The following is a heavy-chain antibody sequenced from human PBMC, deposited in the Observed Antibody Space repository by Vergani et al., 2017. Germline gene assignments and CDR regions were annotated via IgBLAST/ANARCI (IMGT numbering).Heavy chain of an antibody. CDR2: ISYDGSNK. CDR3: ARVRGGRGSYWYFDL. J-gene: IGHJ2*01. D-gene: IGHD3-16*01. V-gene: IGHV3-30*03. CDR1: GFTFSSYG. Sequence: QVQLVESGGGVVQPGRSLRLSCAASGFTFSSYGMHWVRQAPGKGLEWVAVISYDGSNKYYADSVKGRFTIPRDNSKNTLYLQMNSLRAEDTAVYYCARVRGGRGSYWYFDLWGRGTLVTVSS.